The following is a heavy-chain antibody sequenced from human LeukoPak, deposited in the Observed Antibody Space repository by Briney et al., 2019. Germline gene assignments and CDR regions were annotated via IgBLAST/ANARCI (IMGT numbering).Heavy chain of an antibody. Sequence: ASVKVSCKASGGTLSSYALNWVRQAPGQGLEWIGRIIPIFAIANCAQNFQGRVTITADKSTNTAYMELSSLRFEDTAFYYCARADSSGYSLDENFDYWGQGTLVTVSS. D-gene: IGHD3-22*01. CDR3: ARADSSGYSLDENFDY. J-gene: IGHJ4*02. V-gene: IGHV1-69*04. CDR2: IIPIFAIA. CDR1: GGTLSSYA.